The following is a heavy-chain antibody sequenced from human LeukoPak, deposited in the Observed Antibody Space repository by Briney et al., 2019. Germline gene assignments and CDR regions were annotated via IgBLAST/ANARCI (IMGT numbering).Heavy chain of an antibody. CDR3: ARDRYQLLDYYYYGMDV. J-gene: IGHJ6*02. D-gene: IGHD2-2*01. V-gene: IGHV4-31*03. CDR1: GGSISSGGYY. Sequence: PSETLSLTCTVSGGSISSGGYYWSWIRQHPGKDLEWIGYIYYSGSTYYNPSLKSRVTISVDTSKNQFSLKLSSVTAADTAVYYCARDRYQLLDYYYYGMDVWGQGTTVTVSS. CDR2: IYYSGST.